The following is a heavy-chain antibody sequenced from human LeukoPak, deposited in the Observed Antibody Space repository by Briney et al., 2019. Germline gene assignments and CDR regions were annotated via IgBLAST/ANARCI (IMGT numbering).Heavy chain of an antibody. V-gene: IGHV3-74*01. CDR2: ISPTGSTT. Sequence: GGSLRLSCAASGFSFSGHWMHWARQLPGKGLVWVSRISPTGSTTSYADSVKGRFTVSRDNAKNTLYLQANNLRAEDTAVYYCARGPSSDWSGLDFWGQGTLLTVSS. J-gene: IGHJ4*02. CDR1: GFSFSGHW. D-gene: IGHD3-9*01. CDR3: ARGPSSDWSGLDF.